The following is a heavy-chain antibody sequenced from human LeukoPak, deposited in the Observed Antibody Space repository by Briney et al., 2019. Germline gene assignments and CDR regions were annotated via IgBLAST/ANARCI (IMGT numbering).Heavy chain of an antibody. J-gene: IGHJ4*02. Sequence: SETLSLTCAVYGGSFSGYYWSWIRQPPGKGLEWIGEINHSGSTNYNPSLKSRVTISVDTSKNQFSLKLSSGTAADTAVYYCARGSVDYVWGSYRRGYFDYWGQGTLVTVSS. D-gene: IGHD3-16*02. V-gene: IGHV4-34*01. CDR1: GGSFSGYY. CDR3: ARGSVDYVWGSYRRGYFDY. CDR2: INHSGST.